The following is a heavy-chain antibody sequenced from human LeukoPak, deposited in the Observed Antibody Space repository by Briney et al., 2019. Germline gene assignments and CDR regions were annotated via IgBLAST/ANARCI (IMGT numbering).Heavy chain of an antibody. CDR2: INHNAETI. Sequence: AGGSLRLSCAASRFTFSSYVMNWVRQAPGKGLEWVSYINHNAETIYYADSVKGRFTISRDNAKNVLYLQMNRLRDGDTAVYYCARDSDWAFDNWGQGTLVTVSS. CDR1: RFTFSSYV. D-gene: IGHD2-21*02. V-gene: IGHV3-48*02. J-gene: IGHJ4*02. CDR3: ARDSDWAFDN.